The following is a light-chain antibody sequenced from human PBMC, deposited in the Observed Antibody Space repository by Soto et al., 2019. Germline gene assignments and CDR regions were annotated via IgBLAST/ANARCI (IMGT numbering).Light chain of an antibody. CDR3: LQDFNYPLT. Sequence: AIQMTPSPSSLSASVGDRVTSTFRASQGIRNDLGWFQQKPGKAPKLLIYAASNLQSGVPSRFSGSGSGTDFTLTISSLQPEDFATYYCLQDFNYPLTFGGGTKVDIK. J-gene: IGKJ4*01. CDR1: QGIRND. CDR2: AAS. V-gene: IGKV1-6*01.